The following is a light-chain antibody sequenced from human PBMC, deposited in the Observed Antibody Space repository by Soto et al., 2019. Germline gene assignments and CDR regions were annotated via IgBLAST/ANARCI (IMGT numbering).Light chain of an antibody. Sequence: QSALTQPPSVSGSPGQSVTISCTGTSSNVYNRVAWYQQPPGTAPKLMIYEVSNRPSGVPDRCSGSYSDNTASLTISVLQAEDDADYYCSLYKGSSPSGVFGGGTKLTVL. CDR1: SSNVYNR. V-gene: IGLV2-18*01. CDR2: EVS. J-gene: IGLJ3*02. CDR3: SLYKGSSPSGV.